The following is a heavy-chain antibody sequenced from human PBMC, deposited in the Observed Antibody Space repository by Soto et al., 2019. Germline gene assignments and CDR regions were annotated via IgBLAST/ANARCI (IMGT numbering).Heavy chain of an antibody. CDR2: INHSGST. Sequence: ASETLSLTCAVYGGSFSGYYWSWIRQPPGKGLEWIGEINHSGSTNYNPSLKSRVTISVDTSKNQFSLKLSSVTAADTAVYYCARVDSSGYYFDYWGQGTLVTVSS. V-gene: IGHV4-34*01. CDR3: ARVDSSGYYFDY. J-gene: IGHJ4*02. D-gene: IGHD3-22*01. CDR1: GGSFSGYY.